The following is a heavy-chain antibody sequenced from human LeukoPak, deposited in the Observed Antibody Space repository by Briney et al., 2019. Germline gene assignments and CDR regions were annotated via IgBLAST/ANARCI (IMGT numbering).Heavy chain of an antibody. D-gene: IGHD2-2*01. V-gene: IGHV4-30-2*01. J-gene: IGHJ6*02. CDR1: DDSISSGGYS. CDR2: IYHSGST. Sequence: ASETLSLTCAVSDDSISSGGYSWSWIRQPPGKGLEWIGYIYHSGSTYYSPSLKSRVTISVDRSKNQFSLKLSSVTAADTAVYYCARVDPSHYYGMEVWGQGTTVTVSS. CDR3: ARVDPSHYYGMEV.